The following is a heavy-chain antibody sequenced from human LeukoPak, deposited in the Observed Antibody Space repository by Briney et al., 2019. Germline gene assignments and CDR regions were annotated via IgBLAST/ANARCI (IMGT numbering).Heavy chain of an antibody. V-gene: IGHV3-30-3*01. CDR2: ISYDGSNK. J-gene: IGHJ4*02. D-gene: IGHD7-27*01. Sequence: PGGSLRLSCAASGFTFSSCAMHWVRQAPGKGLEGVAVISYDGSNKYYADSVKGRFTISRDNSKNTLYLQMNSLRAEETAVYYCARDRTGAELGTFDYWGQGTLVTVSS. CDR3: ARDRTGAELGTFDY. CDR1: GFTFSSCA.